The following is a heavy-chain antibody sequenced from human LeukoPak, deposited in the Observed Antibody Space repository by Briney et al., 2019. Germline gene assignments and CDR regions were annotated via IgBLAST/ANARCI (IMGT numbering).Heavy chain of an antibody. Sequence: KPSGTLSLTCSVSGVSFSKYYWSWIRQPPGMGLEWIGDIYYSGSTDYNPSLKSPVTMSVDTSKNQFSLKMSSVTAADTAVYYCARGFSVWTGYYYYYGMDVWGLGTTVTVSS. J-gene: IGHJ6*02. D-gene: IGHD1-1*01. V-gene: IGHV4-59*01. CDR3: ARGFSVWTGYYYYYGMDV. CDR1: GVSFSKYY. CDR2: IYYSGST.